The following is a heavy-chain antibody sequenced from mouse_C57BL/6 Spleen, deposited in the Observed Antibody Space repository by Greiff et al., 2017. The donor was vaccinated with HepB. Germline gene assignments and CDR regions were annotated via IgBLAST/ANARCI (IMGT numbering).Heavy chain of an antibody. CDR3: ARDQEGSGYGYAMDY. J-gene: IGHJ4*01. Sequence: EVQLVESEGGLVQPGSSMKLSCTASGFTFSDYYMAWVRQVPEKGLEWVANINYDGSSTYYLDSLKSRFIISRDNAKNILYLQMSSLKSKDTATYYCARDQEGSGYGYAMDYWGQGTSVTVSS. CDR2: INYDGSST. D-gene: IGHD3-2*02. CDR1: GFTFSDYY. V-gene: IGHV5-16*01.